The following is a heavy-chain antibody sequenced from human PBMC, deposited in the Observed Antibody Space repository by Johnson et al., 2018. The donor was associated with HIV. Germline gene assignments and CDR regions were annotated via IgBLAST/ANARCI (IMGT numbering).Heavy chain of an antibody. CDR1: GFTFSSYA. Sequence: VQLVESGGGVVQPGRSLRLSCAASGFTFSSYAIHWVRQAPGKGLEWVANIKQDGSERYYVDSVKGRFTISRDNSKNTLYLQMNSLRAEDTAVYYCARDLRYSGYEYAFDIWGQGTMVTVSS. CDR3: ARDLRYSGYEYAFDI. D-gene: IGHD5-12*01. V-gene: IGHV3-7*03. J-gene: IGHJ3*02. CDR2: IKQDGSER.